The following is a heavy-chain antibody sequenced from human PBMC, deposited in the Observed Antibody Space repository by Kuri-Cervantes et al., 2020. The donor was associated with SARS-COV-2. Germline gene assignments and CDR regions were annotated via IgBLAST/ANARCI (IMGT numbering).Heavy chain of an antibody. CDR1: GTAFSGFA. CDR2: TIPIFGSP. J-gene: IGHJ5*02. D-gene: IGHD3-16*01. V-gene: IGHV1-69*13. Sequence: SVKVSCKASGTAFSGFAINWLRQAPGQGLEWMGGTIPIFGSPIYAQKFQGRLSITADESTSSVHMELSSLSSQDTAIYYCASRMGDLTSYTWYKWFDPWGQGTLVTVSS. CDR3: ASRMGDLTSYTWYKWFDP.